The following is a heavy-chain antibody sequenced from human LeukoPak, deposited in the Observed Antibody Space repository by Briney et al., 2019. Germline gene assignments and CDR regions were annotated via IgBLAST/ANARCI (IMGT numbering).Heavy chain of an antibody. Sequence: GGSLRLSWGASGFIFSDHYMNWVRQAPGKGLEWVSYISDIGSKTNYAESVKGRFTISRDNAKNSLSLHMNSLRAEDTAVYYCAAAAGYRFDIWGQGTMVTVSS. CDR1: GFIFSDHY. CDR3: AAAAGYRFDI. CDR2: ISDIGSKT. V-gene: IGHV3-11*03. J-gene: IGHJ3*02. D-gene: IGHD6-13*01.